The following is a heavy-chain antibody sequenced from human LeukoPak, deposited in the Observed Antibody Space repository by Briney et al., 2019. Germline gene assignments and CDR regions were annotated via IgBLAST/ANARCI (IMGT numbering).Heavy chain of an antibody. D-gene: IGHD3-22*01. CDR3: ARDQDYDTKGGAFDI. CDR2: IYYSGST. V-gene: IGHV4-31*03. CDR1: GGSISSGGYY. J-gene: IGHJ3*02. Sequence: PSQTLSLTCTVSGGSISSGGYYWSWIRQYPGKGQEWIGYIYYSGSTYYNPSLKSRVTISVDTSKNQFSLKLSSVTAADTAVYYCARDQDYDTKGGAFDIWGQGTMVTVSS.